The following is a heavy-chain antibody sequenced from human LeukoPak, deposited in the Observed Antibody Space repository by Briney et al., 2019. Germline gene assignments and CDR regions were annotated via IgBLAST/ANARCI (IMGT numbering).Heavy chain of an antibody. J-gene: IGHJ4*02. D-gene: IGHD1-14*01. CDR3: ARGTLNIPGEHGAFDY. CDR2: ISTSSSYI. V-gene: IGHV3-21*01. CDR1: GFTFSSYS. Sequence: PGGSLRLSCAASGFTFSSYSKNWVRQAPGKGLEWVSSISTSSSYIHYADSVKGRFTISRDNAKNSLYLQMNSLRAEDTAVYYCARGTLNIPGEHGAFDYWGQGTLVTVSS.